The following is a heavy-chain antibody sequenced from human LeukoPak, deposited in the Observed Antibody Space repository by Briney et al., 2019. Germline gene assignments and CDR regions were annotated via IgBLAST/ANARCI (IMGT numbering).Heavy chain of an antibody. V-gene: IGHV1-69*13. CDR3: ARARTTVTNYYYYYMDV. Sequence: SVNVSFKSSGGTFISYAISWVRQAPGQGLAWMGGIIPIFGTANYAQKFQGRVTITADESTSTAYMELSSLRSEDTAVYYCARARTTVTNYYYYYMDVWGKGTTVTVSS. D-gene: IGHD4-17*01. CDR1: GGTFISYA. CDR2: IIPIFGTA. J-gene: IGHJ6*03.